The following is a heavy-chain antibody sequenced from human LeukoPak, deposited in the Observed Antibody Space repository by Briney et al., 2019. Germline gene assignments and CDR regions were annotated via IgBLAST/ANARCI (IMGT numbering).Heavy chain of an antibody. Sequence: SETLSLTCAVYGGSFSGYYWSWIRQPPGKGLEWIGEINHSGSTNYNPSLKSRVTISVDTSKNQFSLKLSSVTAADTAVYYCASGLYDSSGYYEGPPDYWGQGTLVTVSS. V-gene: IGHV4-34*01. CDR2: INHSGST. D-gene: IGHD3-22*01. CDR3: ASGLYDSSGYYEGPPDY. J-gene: IGHJ4*02. CDR1: GGSFSGYY.